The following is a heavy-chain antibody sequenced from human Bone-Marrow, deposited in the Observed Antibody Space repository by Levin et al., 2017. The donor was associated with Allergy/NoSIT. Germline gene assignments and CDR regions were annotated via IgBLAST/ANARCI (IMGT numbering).Heavy chain of an antibody. J-gene: IGHJ5*02. V-gene: IGHV4-34*01. CDR1: GESFSGYF. CDR2: INHAGST. CDR3: TRAAVPAGRGSGWFDP. Sequence: PSETLSLTCGVSGESFSGYFWTWIRQSPGKRLEWIGEINHAGSTNYNPSLKSRVRMSVDTSNNQFSLRLSSVTAADRAMYYCTRAAVPAGRGSGWFDPWGQGILVTVSS. D-gene: IGHD2-2*01.